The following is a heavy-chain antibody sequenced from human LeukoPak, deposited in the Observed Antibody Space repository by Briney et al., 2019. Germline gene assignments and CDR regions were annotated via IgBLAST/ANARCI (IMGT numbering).Heavy chain of an antibody. CDR2: MNPNSGNT. V-gene: IGHV1-8*02. CDR1: GYTFTGYY. J-gene: IGHJ4*02. CDR3: ARAYTAVVLDY. D-gene: IGHD5-18*01. Sequence: ASVKVSCKASGYTFTGYYMHWVRQAPGQGLEWMGWMNPNSGNTGYAQKFQGTVSMTRNTSISTAYMELSSLKSEDTAVYYCARAYTAVVLDYWGQGTLVTVSS.